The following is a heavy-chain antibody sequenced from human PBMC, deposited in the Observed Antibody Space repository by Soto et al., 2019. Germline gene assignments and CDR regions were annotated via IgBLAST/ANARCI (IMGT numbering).Heavy chain of an antibody. J-gene: IGHJ6*02. CDR3: ARDPAIYSGKFDYGLDV. Sequence: PGGSLRLSCAASGFTFSTYWMCWVRQAPGKGLEWVANIKADGSERYYVDSVKGRFTISRDNAKNSLYLQMNSLRAEDTAVYFCARDPAIYSGKFDYGLDVWGRGTTVTVSS. D-gene: IGHD4-4*01. V-gene: IGHV3-7*01. CDR2: IKADGSER. CDR1: GFTFSTYW.